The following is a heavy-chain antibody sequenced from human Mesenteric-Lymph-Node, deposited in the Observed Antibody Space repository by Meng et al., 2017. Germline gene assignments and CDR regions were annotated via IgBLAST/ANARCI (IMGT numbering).Heavy chain of an antibody. D-gene: IGHD2-15*01. V-gene: IGHV4-39*07. CDR2: IYYSGST. Sequence: SETLSLTCTVSGGSISSSSYYWGWIRQPPGKGLEWIGSIYYSGSTYYNPSLKSRVTISVDTSKNQFSLKLSSVTAADTAVYYCAGGVELYSHFDYWGQGTLVTVSS. CDR1: GGSISSSSYY. J-gene: IGHJ4*02. CDR3: AGGVELYSHFDY.